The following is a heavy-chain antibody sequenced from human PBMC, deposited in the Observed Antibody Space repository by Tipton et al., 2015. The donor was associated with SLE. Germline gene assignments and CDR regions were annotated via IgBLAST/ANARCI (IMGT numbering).Heavy chain of an antibody. D-gene: IGHD3-3*01. CDR3: ARDSDTIFGVVIDY. Sequence: WIRQPPGKGLEWIGSIYYSGSTYYNPSLKSRVTISVDTSKNQFSLKLSSVTAADTAVYYCARDSDTIFGVVIDYWGQGTLVTVSS. CDR2: IYYSGST. V-gene: IGHV4-39*07. J-gene: IGHJ4*02.